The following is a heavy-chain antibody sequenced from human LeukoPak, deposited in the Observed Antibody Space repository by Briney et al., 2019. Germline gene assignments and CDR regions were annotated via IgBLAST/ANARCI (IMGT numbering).Heavy chain of an antibody. CDR1: GYTFTSYG. CDR3: ARDSYGSGWYHPGTDYYGMDV. D-gene: IGHD6-19*01. V-gene: IGHV1-18*01. CDR2: ISAYNGNT. J-gene: IGHJ6*02. Sequence: GASVKVSCKASGYTFTSYGISWVRQAPGQGLEWMGWISAYNGNTNYAQKLQGRVTMTTDTSTSTAYMELRSLRSDDTAVYYCARDSYGSGWYHPGTDYYGMDVWGQGTTVTVSS.